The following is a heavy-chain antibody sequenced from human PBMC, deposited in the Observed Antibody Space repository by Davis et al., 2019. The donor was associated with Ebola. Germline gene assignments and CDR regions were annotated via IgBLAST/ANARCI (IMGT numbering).Heavy chain of an antibody. V-gene: IGHV3-30*02. D-gene: IGHD1-26*01. CDR3: ARGNSGSYF. CDR1: TVTFSGFG. J-gene: IGHJ4*02. Sequence: GGSLRLSCTSSTVTFSGFGMHWVRQAPGEGLEWAAFIRHDGTDKFYADSVKGRFTISRDISKNTLYLHMNSLKPEDTAVYYCARGNSGSYFWGQGTLVTVSS. CDR2: IRHDGTDK.